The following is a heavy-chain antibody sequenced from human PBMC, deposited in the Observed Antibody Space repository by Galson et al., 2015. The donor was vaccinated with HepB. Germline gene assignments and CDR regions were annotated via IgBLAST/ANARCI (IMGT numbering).Heavy chain of an antibody. CDR1: GFSFGSYW. D-gene: IGHD3-10*01. Sequence: SLRLPCAASGFSFGSYWMNWVRQAPGKGLEWLANINQDGGATHYVDSVRGRFTISRDNAKNSLSLQMYSLRAEDTAVYYCARDVSASGSLDYWGQGSLVTVSS. CDR3: ARDVSASGSLDY. V-gene: IGHV3-7*03. J-gene: IGHJ4*01. CDR2: INQDGGAT.